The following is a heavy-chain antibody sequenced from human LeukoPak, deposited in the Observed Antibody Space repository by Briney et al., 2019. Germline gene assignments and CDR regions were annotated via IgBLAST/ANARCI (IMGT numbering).Heavy chain of an antibody. CDR1: GFTFSSYG. D-gene: IGHD1-26*01. CDR3: ATEGGSYYVRTFDY. CDR2: IRYDGSYK. Sequence: GGSLRLSCAASGFTFSSYGMHWVRQAPGKGLEWVAFIRYDGSYKYCADSVKGRFTISRDNSKNTLYLQMNSLRAEDTAVYYCATEGGSYYVRTFDYWGQGTLVTVSS. J-gene: IGHJ4*02. V-gene: IGHV3-30*02.